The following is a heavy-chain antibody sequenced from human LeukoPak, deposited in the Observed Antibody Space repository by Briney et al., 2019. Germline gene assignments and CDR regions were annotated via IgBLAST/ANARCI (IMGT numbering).Heavy chain of an antibody. V-gene: IGHV3-49*04. CDR3: TRRRRLYYYGSGSYYYYMDV. CDR2: IRSKTYGGTA. CDR1: GFTFGDYA. J-gene: IGHJ6*03. D-gene: IGHD3-10*01. Sequence: GGSLRLSCTASGFTFGDYAMSWVRQAPGKGLAWVGCIRSKTYGGTAEYAASVRGRFSLSRDDSKSIAYLQMSSLKTEDTAVYYCTRRRRLYYYGSGSYYYYMDVWGNGTTVTISS.